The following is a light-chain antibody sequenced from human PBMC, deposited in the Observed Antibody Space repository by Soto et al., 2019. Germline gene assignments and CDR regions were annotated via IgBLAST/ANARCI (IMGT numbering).Light chain of an antibody. CDR3: QQYNNWPPLT. CDR2: GAS. Sequence: EIVMTQSPATLSVSPGERATLSCRASQSVSSNLAWYQQKPGQAPRLLIYGASTRATGIPARFSGSGSGTEFTLTISSLQSEDFAVYYGQQYNNWPPLTFGGGTQVEIK. CDR1: QSVSSN. J-gene: IGKJ4*01. V-gene: IGKV3-15*01.